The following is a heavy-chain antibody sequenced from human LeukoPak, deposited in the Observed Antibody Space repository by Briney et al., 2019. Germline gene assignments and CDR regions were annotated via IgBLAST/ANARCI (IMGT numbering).Heavy chain of an antibody. CDR1: GFTFSSYS. D-gene: IGHD3-9*01. J-gene: IGHJ3*02. CDR3: AKDIAVFDWGNAFDI. V-gene: IGHV3-48*01. Sequence: AGGSLRLSCAASGFTFSSYSMNWVRQAPGKGLEWVSYISSSSSTIYYADSVKGRFTISRDNSKNTLYLQMNSLRAEDTAVYYCAKDIAVFDWGNAFDIWGQGTMVTVSS. CDR2: ISSSSSTI.